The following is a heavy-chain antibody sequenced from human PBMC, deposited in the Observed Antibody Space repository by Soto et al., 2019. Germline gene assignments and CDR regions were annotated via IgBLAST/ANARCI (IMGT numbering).Heavy chain of an antibody. J-gene: IGHJ5*02. CDR1: GFTFSSYA. D-gene: IGHD5-12*01. V-gene: IGHV3-23*01. CDR2: ISGSGGST. Sequence: PGGSLRLSCAASGFTFSSYAMSWVRQAPGKGLEWVSAISGSGGSTYYADSVKGRFTISRDNSKNTLYLQMNSLRAEDTAVYYCAKDGGIVATKLFGLNWFDPWGQGTLVTVSA. CDR3: AKDGGIVATKLFGLNWFDP.